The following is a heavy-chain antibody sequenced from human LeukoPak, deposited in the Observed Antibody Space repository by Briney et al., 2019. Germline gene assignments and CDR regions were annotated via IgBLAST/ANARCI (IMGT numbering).Heavy chain of an antibody. Sequence: SVKVSCKASGGTFSSYAISWVRQAPGQGLEWMGGIIPIFGTANYAQEFQGRVTITADESTSTAYMELSSLRSEDTAVYYCASSVVVITTGNAFDIWGQGTMVTVSS. CDR3: ASSVVVITTGNAFDI. D-gene: IGHD3-22*01. CDR2: IIPIFGTA. V-gene: IGHV1-69*13. J-gene: IGHJ3*02. CDR1: GGTFSSYA.